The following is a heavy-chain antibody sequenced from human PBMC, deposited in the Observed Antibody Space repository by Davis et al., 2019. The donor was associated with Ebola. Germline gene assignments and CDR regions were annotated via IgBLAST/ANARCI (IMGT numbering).Heavy chain of an antibody. D-gene: IGHD3-10*01. Sequence: MPSETLSLTCTVSGGSISSYYWSRIRQPPGKGLEWIGYIYYSGSTNYNPSLKSRVTISVDTSKNQFSLKLSSVTAADTAVYYGARDRGYGMDVWGQGTTVTVSS. CDR2: IYYSGST. J-gene: IGHJ6*02. CDR1: GGSISSYY. CDR3: ARDRGYGMDV. V-gene: IGHV4-59*01.